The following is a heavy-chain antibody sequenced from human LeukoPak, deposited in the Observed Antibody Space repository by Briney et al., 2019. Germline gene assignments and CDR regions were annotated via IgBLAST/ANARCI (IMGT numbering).Heavy chain of an antibody. Sequence: SGTLSLTCTVSGGSISSGGYYWSWIRQHPGKGLEWIGYIYYSGSTYYNPSLKSRVTISVDTSKNQFSLKLSSVTAADTAVYYCARTKSVPAASIGFDPWGQGTLVTVSS. CDR2: IYYSGST. CDR3: ARTKSVPAASIGFDP. V-gene: IGHV4-31*03. CDR1: GGSISSGGYY. D-gene: IGHD2-2*01. J-gene: IGHJ5*02.